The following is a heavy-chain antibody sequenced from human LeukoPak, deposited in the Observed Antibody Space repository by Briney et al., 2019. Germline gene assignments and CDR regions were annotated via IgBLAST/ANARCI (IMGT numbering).Heavy chain of an antibody. CDR2: ISSSRSYI. CDR1: GFTFSSHS. J-gene: IGHJ4*02. CDR3: ASMRGGYEGYSDY. D-gene: IGHD3-16*01. V-gene: IGHV3-21*01. Sequence: PGGSLRLSCAASGFTFSSHSMNWVRQAPGKGLEWVSSISSSRSYIYFADSVKGRFTISRDNAKNSLYLQMKSLRAEDTAVYYCASMRGGYEGYSDYWGQGTLVTVSS.